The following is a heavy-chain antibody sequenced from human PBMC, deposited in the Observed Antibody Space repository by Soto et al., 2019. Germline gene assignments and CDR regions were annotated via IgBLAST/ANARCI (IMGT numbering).Heavy chain of an antibody. Sequence: ASVKVSCKASGYTFTSYYMHWVRQAPGQGLEWMGIINPSGGSTSYAQKFQGRVTMTRDTSTSTVYMELSSLRSEDTAVYYWARSHLDIVLMVYAISAFDIWGQGTMVTVSS. CDR3: ARSHLDIVLMVYAISAFDI. V-gene: IGHV1-46*01. CDR1: GYTFTSYY. D-gene: IGHD2-8*01. J-gene: IGHJ3*02. CDR2: INPSGGST.